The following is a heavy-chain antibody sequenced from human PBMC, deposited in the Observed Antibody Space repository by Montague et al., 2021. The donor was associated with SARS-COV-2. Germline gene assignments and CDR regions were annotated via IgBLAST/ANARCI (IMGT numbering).Heavy chain of an antibody. CDR2: TYYRSKWYS. D-gene: IGHD6-19*01. Sequence: CAISGDSVSSNSVACSWIRHSSSSGLEWLGMTYYRSKWYSDYAPXVRGRLTVNPDASKNEFSLELNYVTPEDTAVYYCVRYSGWFYFDFWGQGTLVTVSS. J-gene: IGHJ4*02. CDR1: GDSVSSNSVA. CDR3: VRYSGWFYFDF. V-gene: IGHV6-1*01.